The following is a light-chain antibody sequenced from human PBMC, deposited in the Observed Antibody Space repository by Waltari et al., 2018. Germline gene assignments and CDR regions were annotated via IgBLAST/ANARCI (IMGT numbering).Light chain of an antibody. CDR2: GVS. J-gene: IGLJ2*01. CDR3: SSYTGSGTFVV. V-gene: IGLV2-23*02. CDR1: SRDVGGYDL. Sequence: QSALTQPASVSGSPGQSITIPCTGTSRDVGGYDLVPRYQQPPGKVPKLMIYGVSKWPSGVSYRFSGSKSGNTASLTISGLQTEDEADYYCSSYTGSGTFVVFGGGTKLTVL.